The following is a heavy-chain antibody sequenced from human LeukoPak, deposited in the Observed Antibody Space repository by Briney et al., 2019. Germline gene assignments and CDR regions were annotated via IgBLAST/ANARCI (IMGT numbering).Heavy chain of an antibody. D-gene: IGHD3-3*01. V-gene: IGHV4-39*01. CDR1: GGSISSSSYY. CDR3: ARHVRKRFLEWPIRHEGTSHGVVYFDY. J-gene: IGHJ4*02. Sequence: SETLSLTCTVSGGSISSSSYYWGWIRQPPGKGLEWIGSIYYSGSTYYNPSLKSRVTISVDTSKNQFSLELSSVTAADTAVYYCARHVRKRFLEWPIRHEGTSHGVVYFDYWGQGTLVTVSS. CDR2: IYYSGST.